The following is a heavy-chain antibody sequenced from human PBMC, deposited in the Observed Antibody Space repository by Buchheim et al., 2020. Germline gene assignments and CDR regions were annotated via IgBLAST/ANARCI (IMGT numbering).Heavy chain of an antibody. J-gene: IGHJ4*02. CDR1: GLSLSTSGVS. CDR3: AHRTHDRGDLFDY. Sequence: QITLKESGPTLVKPTQTLTLTCTFSGLSLSTSGVSVGCIRQPPGKALEWLALIYWDDDKRYNQSLKSRLTITRDASKNQVVLTMTNMDLVDTATYFCAHRTHDRGDLFDYWGQGSL. CDR2: IYWDDDK. D-gene: IGHD4-17*01. V-gene: IGHV2-5*02.